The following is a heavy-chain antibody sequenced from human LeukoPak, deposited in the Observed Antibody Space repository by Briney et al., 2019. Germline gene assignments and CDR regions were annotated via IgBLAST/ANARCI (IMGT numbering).Heavy chain of an antibody. CDR2: IYYSGST. CDR1: GGSVSSGSYY. J-gene: IGHJ6*03. D-gene: IGHD6-6*01. Sequence: SETLSLTCTVSGGSVSSGSYYWSWIRQPPGKGLEWIGYIYYSGSTNHNPSLKSRVTISVDTSKNQFSLKLSSVTAADTAVYYCARDLLYSSSSARGGPLHYYYYMDVWGKGTTVTVSS. CDR3: ARDLLYSSSSARGGPLHYYYYMDV. V-gene: IGHV4-61*01.